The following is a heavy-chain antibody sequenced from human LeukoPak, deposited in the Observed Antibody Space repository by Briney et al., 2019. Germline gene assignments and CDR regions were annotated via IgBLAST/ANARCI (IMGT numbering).Heavy chain of an antibody. CDR2: IRNDGSYE. V-gene: IGHV3-30*02. CDR1: GFTFSDYG. CDR3: AKGGSPSHNWFNS. Sequence: GGCLSLSCAASGFTFSDYGMHWVRRAPGKGLEWVAFIRNDGSYEYYPDSVKGRFTISRDNSRNALFLQMNSLRAEDTAVYYCAKGGSPSHNWFNSWGQGTLVTVSS. J-gene: IGHJ5*01. D-gene: IGHD2-15*01.